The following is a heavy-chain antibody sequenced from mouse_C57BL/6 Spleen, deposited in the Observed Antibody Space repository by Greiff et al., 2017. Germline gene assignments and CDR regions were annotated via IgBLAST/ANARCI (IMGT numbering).Heavy chain of an antibody. D-gene: IGHD1-1*01. V-gene: IGHV1-15*01. CDR1: GYTFTDYE. J-gene: IGHJ1*03. Sequence: VQRVESGAELVRPGASVTLSCKASGYTFTDYEMHWVKQTPVHGLEWIGAIDPETGGTAYNQKFKGKAILTADKSSSTAYMELRSLTSEDSAVYYCTRFPITTVVDRYFDVWGTGTTVTVSS. CDR3: TRFPITTVVDRYFDV. CDR2: IDPETGGT.